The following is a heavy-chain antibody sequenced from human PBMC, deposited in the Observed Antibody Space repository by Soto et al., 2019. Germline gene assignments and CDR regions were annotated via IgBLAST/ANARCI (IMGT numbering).Heavy chain of an antibody. CDR2: IYHSGST. CDR3: ARTPTGYGDYYFDY. J-gene: IGHJ4*02. D-gene: IGHD4-17*01. V-gene: IGHV4-38-2*01. Sequence: SETLSLTCAVSGYSISSGYYWGCIRQPPGKGLEWIGNIYHSGSTYYNPSLKSRVTISVDTSKNQSSLKLSSVTAADTAVYYCARTPTGYGDYYFDYWGQGSLVTVYS. CDR1: GYSISSGYY.